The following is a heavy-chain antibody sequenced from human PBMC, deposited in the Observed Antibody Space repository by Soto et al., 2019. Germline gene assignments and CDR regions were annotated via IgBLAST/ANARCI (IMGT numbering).Heavy chain of an antibody. CDR1: GFTFSSYG. J-gene: IGHJ4*02. CDR2: ISYDGSNK. D-gene: IGHD3-10*01. CDR3: AKDSGD. Sequence: QVQLVESGGGVVQPGRSLRLSCAASGFTFSSYGMHWVRQAPGKGLEWVAVISYDGSNKYYADSVKGRFNISRDNSKNTLYLQMNSLRAEDTAVYYCAKDSGDWGQGTLVTVSS. V-gene: IGHV3-30*18.